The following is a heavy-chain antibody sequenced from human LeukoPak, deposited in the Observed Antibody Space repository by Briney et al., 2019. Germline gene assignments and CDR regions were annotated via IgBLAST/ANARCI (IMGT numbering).Heavy chain of an antibody. CDR2: IIPILGIA. J-gene: IGHJ6*02. CDR3: ASSLGYCSSISCYEGDLNYYYYGMDV. D-gene: IGHD2-2*01. Sequence: SVKVSCKASGGTFSSYAISWVRQAPGQGLEWMGRIIPILGIANYAQKFQGRVTITADKSTSTAYMELSSLRSEDTAVYYCASSLGYCSSISCYEGDLNYYYYGMDVWGQGTTVTVSS. V-gene: IGHV1-69*04. CDR1: GGTFSSYA.